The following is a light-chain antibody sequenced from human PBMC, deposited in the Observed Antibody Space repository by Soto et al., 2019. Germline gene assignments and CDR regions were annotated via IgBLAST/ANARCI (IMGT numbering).Light chain of an antibody. CDR2: DDR. Sequence: SYVLTQPPSVSVAPGQTARITCGENTIGSQGVHWYQQKPGQAPVLVVYDDRDRPSGIPERFSASKSANTATLTISSVEAGDEADYYCQGWDSSGDHVVFGGGTKLTVL. CDR1: TIGSQG. V-gene: IGLV3-21*02. J-gene: IGLJ2*01. CDR3: QGWDSSGDHVV.